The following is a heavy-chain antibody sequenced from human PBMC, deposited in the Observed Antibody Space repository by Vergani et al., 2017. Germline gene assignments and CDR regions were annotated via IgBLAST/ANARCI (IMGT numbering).Heavy chain of an antibody. J-gene: IGHJ6*02. V-gene: IGHV3-43D*04. CDR3: AKPHAATRYGMDV. D-gene: IGHD5-12*01. CDR2: ISWDGGST. Sequence: EVQLVESGGVVVQPGGSLRLSCAASGFTFDDYAMHWVRQAPGKGLEWVSLISWDGGSTYYADSVTGRFTISRDNSENSLYLQMNSLRAEDTALYYCAKPHAATRYGMDVWGQGTTVTVSS. CDR1: GFTFDDYA.